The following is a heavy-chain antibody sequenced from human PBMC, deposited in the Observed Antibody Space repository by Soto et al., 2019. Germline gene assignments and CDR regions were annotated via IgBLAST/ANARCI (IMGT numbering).Heavy chain of an antibody. CDR3: ASKTCSGGSCYSEFYFDY. CDR1: GGSISSGGYY. D-gene: IGHD2-15*01. J-gene: IGHJ4*02. Sequence: SETLSLTCTVSGGSISSGGYYWSWIRQHPGKGLEWIGYIYYSGSTYYNPSLKSRVTISVDTSKNQFSLKLSSVTAADTAVYYCASKTCSGGSCYSEFYFDYWGQGTLVTVSS. CDR2: IYYSGST. V-gene: IGHV4-31*03.